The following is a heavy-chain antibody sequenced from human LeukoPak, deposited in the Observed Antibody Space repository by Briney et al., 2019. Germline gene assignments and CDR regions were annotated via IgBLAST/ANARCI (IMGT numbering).Heavy chain of an antibody. J-gene: IGHJ4*02. V-gene: IGHV1-69*13. CDR2: IIPIFGTA. Sequence: ASVKVSCKASGGTFSSYAISWARQAPGQGLEWMGGIIPIFGTANYAQKFQGRVTITADESTSTAYMELSSLRSEDTAVYYCSRDSPTNYYDAGWGQGTWSPSPQ. D-gene: IGHD3-22*01. CDR3: SRDSPTNYYDAG. CDR1: GGTFSSYA.